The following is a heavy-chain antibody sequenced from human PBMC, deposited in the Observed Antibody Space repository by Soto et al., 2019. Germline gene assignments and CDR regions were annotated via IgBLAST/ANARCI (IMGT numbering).Heavy chain of an antibody. J-gene: IGHJ4*02. Sequence: QVQLVQSGAEVKKPGASVKVSCKVSGYTFTSYGISWVRQAPRQGLEWMGWSSAYNGNTNYAQKLQGRVTMTTDTSTSTAYMALRSVRSADTAVYYCARAFGSYGSSAYWGQGTLVTVSS. D-gene: IGHD5-18*01. V-gene: IGHV1-18*04. CDR2: SSAYNGNT. CDR3: ARAFGSYGSSAY. CDR1: GYTFTSYG.